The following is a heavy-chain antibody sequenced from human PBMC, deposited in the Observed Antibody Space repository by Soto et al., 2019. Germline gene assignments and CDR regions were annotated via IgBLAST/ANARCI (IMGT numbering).Heavy chain of an antibody. CDR2: IYNSGTT. V-gene: IGHV4-31*02. J-gene: IGHJ4*02. D-gene: IGHD1-26*01. Sequence: TLSLTCSVSGASTVSHYHWTWIRQPPGKGLEWMGYIYNSGTTFYNPSLTSRLSISMDTSGNQFSLELRSVTAADTAVYYCALALGPTTGLDYWGQGTLVTVSS. CDR1: GASTVSHYH. CDR3: ALALGPTTGLDY.